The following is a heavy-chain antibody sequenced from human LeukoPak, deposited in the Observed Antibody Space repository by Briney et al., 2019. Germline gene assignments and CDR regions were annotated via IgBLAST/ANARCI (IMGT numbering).Heavy chain of an antibody. D-gene: IGHD2-2*01. Sequence: SETLSLTCTVSGGSISSYYWSWIRQPPGKGLEWIGYIYYSGSTNYNPSLKSRVTISVDTSKNQFSLKLSSVTAADTAVYYCARDLGYCSSTSCWGGAFDIWGQGTMVTVSS. J-gene: IGHJ3*02. V-gene: IGHV4-59*01. CDR1: GGSISSYY. CDR3: ARDLGYCSSTSCWGGAFDI. CDR2: IYYSGST.